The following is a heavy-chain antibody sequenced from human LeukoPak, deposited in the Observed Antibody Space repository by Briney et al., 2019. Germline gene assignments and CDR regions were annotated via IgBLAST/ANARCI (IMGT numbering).Heavy chain of an antibody. Sequence: GGSLRLSCSASGFTFSIYAMHWVRQAPGKGLLWVSRISDDGSSANYADSVQGRFTISRDNAKNTVYLQMHSLRAEDTAVYYCVSGYCSSTTCYRGAYWGQGTLVTVSS. CDR3: VSGYCSSTTCYRGAY. D-gene: IGHD2-2*03. CDR2: ISDDGSSA. J-gene: IGHJ4*02. CDR1: GFTFSIYA. V-gene: IGHV3-74*01.